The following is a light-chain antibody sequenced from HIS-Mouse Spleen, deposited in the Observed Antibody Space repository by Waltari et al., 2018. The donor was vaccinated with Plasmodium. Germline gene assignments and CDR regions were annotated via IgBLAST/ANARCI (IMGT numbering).Light chain of an antibody. CDR3: QQRSNWPLT. CDR1: QRVSSY. CDR2: DAS. V-gene: IGKV3-11*01. J-gene: IGKJ4*01. Sequence: IVLTQPPATLSFPPGERATPSCRASQRVSSYLAWYQHKPGQAPRLLIYDASNRATGIPARFSGSGSGTDFTLTISSLEPEDFAVYYCQQRSNWPLTFGGGTKVEIK.